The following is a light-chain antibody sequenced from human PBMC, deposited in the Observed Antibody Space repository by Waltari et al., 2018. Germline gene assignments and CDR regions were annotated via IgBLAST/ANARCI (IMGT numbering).Light chain of an antibody. CDR1: QSISSW. V-gene: IGKV1-5*03. CDR2: KAS. J-gene: IGKJ1*01. Sequence: DIQMTQSPSTLSASVGDRVTITCRASQSISSWLAWYQQKSGKAPKLLIYKASSLESGVPSRFSGSGSGTEFTLTISSLQPDDFATYYCQQCNSYSKTFGQGTKVEIK. CDR3: QQCNSYSKT.